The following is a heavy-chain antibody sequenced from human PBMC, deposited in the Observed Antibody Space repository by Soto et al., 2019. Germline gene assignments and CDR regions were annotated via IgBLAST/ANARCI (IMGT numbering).Heavy chain of an antibody. CDR1: GYSFTSYW. J-gene: IGHJ6*02. V-gene: IGHV5-10-1*01. D-gene: IGHD3-22*01. CDR3: ARLDRGDSSGYYPYYGMDV. CDR2: IDPSDSYT. Sequence: GESLKISCKGSGYSFTSYWISWVRQMPGKGLEWMGRIDPSDSYTNYSPSFQGHVTISADKSISTAYLQWSSLKASDTAMYYCARLDRGDSSGYYPYYGMDVWGQGTTVTVSS.